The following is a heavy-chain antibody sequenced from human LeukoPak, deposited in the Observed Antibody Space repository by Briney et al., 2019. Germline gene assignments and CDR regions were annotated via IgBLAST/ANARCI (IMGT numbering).Heavy chain of an antibody. CDR1: GDSISSGDNY. J-gene: IGHJ4*02. Sequence: PSETLSLTCTVSGDSISSGDNYWSWIRQPAGKGLEWIGRIYTSGSTNYNPSLKSRVTISGDTSKNQFSLRLSSVTAADTAVYYCARASYSYDINGWVPFDYWGQGTLVTVSS. V-gene: IGHV4-61*02. CDR2: IYTSGST. CDR3: ARASYSYDINGWVPFDY. D-gene: IGHD3-22*01.